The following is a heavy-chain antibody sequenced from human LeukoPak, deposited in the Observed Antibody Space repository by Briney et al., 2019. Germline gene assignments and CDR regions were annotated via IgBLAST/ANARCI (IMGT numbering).Heavy chain of an antibody. Sequence: SETLSLTCAVSGYSISSSNWWGWIRQPPGKGLEWIGYIYYSGSTYYNPSLKSRVTMSVDTSKNQFSLKLSSVTAVDTVVYYCARNRAGHGYYYMDVWGKGTTVTVSS. CDR3: ARNRAGHGYYYMDV. D-gene: IGHD5-24*01. J-gene: IGHJ6*03. V-gene: IGHV4-28*01. CDR2: IYYSGST. CDR1: GYSISSSNW.